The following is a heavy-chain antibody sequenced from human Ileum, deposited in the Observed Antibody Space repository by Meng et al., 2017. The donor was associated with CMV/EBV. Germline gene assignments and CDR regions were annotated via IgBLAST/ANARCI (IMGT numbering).Heavy chain of an antibody. Sequence: CSVSGGCIRNGDSDWSGRRQPPGKGTEWIGYIDHRGGSYSNPSLESRVTMSVDTSKNQFSLKLRSATAADTAGYYCARKSLNWFDLWGQGTLVTVSS. J-gene: IGHJ5*02. CDR1: GGCIRNGDSD. CDR2: IDHRGGS. CDR3: ARKSLNWFDL. V-gene: IGHV4-30-4*01.